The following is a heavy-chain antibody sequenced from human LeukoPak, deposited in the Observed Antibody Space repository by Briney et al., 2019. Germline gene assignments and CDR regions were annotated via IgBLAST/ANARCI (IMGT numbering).Heavy chain of an antibody. CDR2: IYPGDSDT. CDR3: ARLGREVVTAIRGFFDY. D-gene: IGHD2-21*02. CDR1: GYSFTSYW. Sequence: GESLKISCKGSGYSFTSYWIGWVRQMPGKGLEWMGIIYPGDSDTRYSPSFQGQVTISADKSISTAYLQWSSLRASDTAMYYCARLGREVVTAIRGFFDYWGQGTLVTVSS. V-gene: IGHV5-51*01. J-gene: IGHJ4*02.